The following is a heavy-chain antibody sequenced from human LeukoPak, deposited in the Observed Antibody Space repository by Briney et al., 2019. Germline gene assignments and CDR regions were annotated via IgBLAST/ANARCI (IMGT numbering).Heavy chain of an antibody. V-gene: IGHV3-33*08. J-gene: IGHJ4*02. Sequence: GGSLRLSCAASGFAFSRHAMHWVRQAPGKGLEWVAVIWYDGSNESYADSVKGRFTISGDNSKNTLYLQMNSLRVEDTAVYYCARERYSASFDSWGQGTLVTVSS. D-gene: IGHD6-13*01. CDR1: GFAFSRHA. CDR2: IWYDGSNE. CDR3: ARERYSASFDS.